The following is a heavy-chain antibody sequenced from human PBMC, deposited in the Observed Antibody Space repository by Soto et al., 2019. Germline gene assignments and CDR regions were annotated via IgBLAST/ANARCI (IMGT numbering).Heavy chain of an antibody. CDR1: GGSFSGYY. J-gene: IGHJ6*02. CDR3: ARGWSSGTGYYYYYYGMDV. V-gene: IGHV4-34*01. CDR2: INHSGST. Sequence: PSETLSLTCAVYGGSFSGYYWSWIRQPPGKGLEWFGEINHSGSTNYNPSLKSRVTISVDTSKNQFSLKLSSVTAADTAVYYCARGWSSGTGYYYYYYGMDVWGQGTTVTVSS. D-gene: IGHD7-27*01.